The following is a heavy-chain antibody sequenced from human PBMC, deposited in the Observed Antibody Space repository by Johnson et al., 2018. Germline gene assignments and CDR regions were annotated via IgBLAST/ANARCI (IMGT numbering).Heavy chain of an antibody. Sequence: VQLVQSGGGLVQPGRSLRLSCAASGFTFDDYAMHWVRQAPGKGLEWVSGISWNSGSIGYADSVKGRFTISRDNAKNSLYLQMNSLRAEDTALYYCAKDRTTVVTDAFDIWGQGTMVTVSS. D-gene: IGHD4-23*01. CDR2: ISWNSGSI. J-gene: IGHJ3*02. V-gene: IGHV3-9*01. CDR1: GFTFDDYA. CDR3: AKDRTTVVTDAFDI.